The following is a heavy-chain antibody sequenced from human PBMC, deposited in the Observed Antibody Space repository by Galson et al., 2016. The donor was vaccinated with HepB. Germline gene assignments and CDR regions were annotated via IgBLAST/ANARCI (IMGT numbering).Heavy chain of an antibody. V-gene: IGHV3-30*03. D-gene: IGHD4-17*01. CDR3: ARDAKDHSILGDYGDHFDY. Sequence: SLRLSCAASGFTFSNYGMHWVRQTPGKGLEWVAVVSSDGNTHFYGDAVKGRFTISRDNSKKPLFLHMNGLRPDDTAVYYCARDAKDHSILGDYGDHFDYWGQGSLVTVSS. CDR2: VSSDGNTH. CDR1: GFTFSNYG. J-gene: IGHJ4*02.